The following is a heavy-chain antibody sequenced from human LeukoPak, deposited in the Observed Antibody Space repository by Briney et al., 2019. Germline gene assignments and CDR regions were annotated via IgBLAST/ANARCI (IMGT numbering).Heavy chain of an antibody. CDR3: ASNQWPSWYFDL. V-gene: IGHV4-39*07. D-gene: IGHD6-19*01. CDR1: GGSISSNGYY. Sequence: PSETLSLTCSVSGGSISSNGYYWGWIRQPPGKGLEWIGSIYYTGSTFDNPSLESRVTISMDKSRNHLSLKLNSVTAADTAVYYCASNQWPSWYFDLWGRGTLVTVSA. CDR2: IYYTGST. J-gene: IGHJ2*01.